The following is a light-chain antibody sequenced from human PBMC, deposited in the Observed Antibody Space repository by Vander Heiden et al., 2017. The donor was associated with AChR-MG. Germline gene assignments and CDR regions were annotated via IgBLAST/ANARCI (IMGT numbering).Light chain of an antibody. CDR2: WAS. Sequence: DIVVNQSPASLAVSLGERATINCKSSQSVLYSSNNKNYLAWYQQKPGQPPKLLIYWASTRESGVPDRFSGSGSGTDFTLTISSLQPDDVAVYYCQQYYSSPLTFGGGTKVEIK. CDR3: QQYYSSPLT. CDR1: QSVLYSSNNKNY. J-gene: IGKJ4*01. V-gene: IGKV4-1*01.